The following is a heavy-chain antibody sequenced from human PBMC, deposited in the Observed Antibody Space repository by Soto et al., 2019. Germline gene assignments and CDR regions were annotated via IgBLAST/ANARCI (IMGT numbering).Heavy chain of an antibody. CDR2: ISYDGSNK. J-gene: IGHJ4*02. D-gene: IGHD3-16*01. CDR3: AKDTVRGRGGYYFDY. Sequence: GGSLRLSCAASGFTFSSYGMHWVRQAPGKGLEWVAVISYDGSNKYYADSVKGRFTISRDNSKNTLYLQMNSLRAEDTAVYYCAKDTVRGRGGYYFDYWGQGPRSPSPQ. V-gene: IGHV3-30*18. CDR1: GFTFSSYG.